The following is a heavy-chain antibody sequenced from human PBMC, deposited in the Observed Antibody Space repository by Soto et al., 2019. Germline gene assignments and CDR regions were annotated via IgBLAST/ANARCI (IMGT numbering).Heavy chain of an antibody. CDR2: TRNKANSYTT. CDR3: ARSIVGATDFDY. J-gene: IGHJ4*02. Sequence: PGGSLRLSCAASGFTFSDHYMDWVRQAPGKGLEWVGRTRNKANSYTTEYAASVKGRFTISGDDSKNSLYLQMNSLKTEDTAVYYCARSIVGATDFDYWGQGTLVTVSS. CDR1: GFTFSDHY. D-gene: IGHD1-26*01. V-gene: IGHV3-72*01.